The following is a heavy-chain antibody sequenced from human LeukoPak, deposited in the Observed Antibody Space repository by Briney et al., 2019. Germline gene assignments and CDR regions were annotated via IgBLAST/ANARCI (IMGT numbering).Heavy chain of an antibody. CDR2: ISSSSSYI. V-gene: IGHV3-21*01. CDR1: GFTFSSYS. CDR3: AREDSVAGALADY. J-gene: IGHJ4*02. D-gene: IGHD6-19*01. Sequence: PGGSLRLSCAASGFTFSSYSMNWVPQAPGKGLEWVSSISSSSSYIYYADSVKGRFTISRDNAKNSLYLQMNSLRAEDTAVYYCAREDSVAGALADYWGQGTLVTVSS.